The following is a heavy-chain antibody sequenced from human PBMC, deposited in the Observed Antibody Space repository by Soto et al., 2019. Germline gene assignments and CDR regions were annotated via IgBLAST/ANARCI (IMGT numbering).Heavy chain of an antibody. V-gene: IGHV1-2*04. CDR3: ARGPHRLYSSSSLTAPTDY. Sequence: ASVKVSCKASGYTFTGYYMHWVRQAPGQGLEWMGWINPNSGGTNYAQKFQGWVTMTRDTSISTAYMELSRLRPDDTAVYYCARGPHRLYSSSSLTAPTDYWGQGTLVTVSS. J-gene: IGHJ4*02. D-gene: IGHD6-6*01. CDR1: GYTFTGYY. CDR2: INPNSGGT.